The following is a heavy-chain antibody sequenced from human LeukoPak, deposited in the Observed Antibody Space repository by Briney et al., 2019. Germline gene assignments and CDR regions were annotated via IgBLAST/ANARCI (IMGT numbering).Heavy chain of an antibody. CDR1: GGSLSSSSYY. Sequence: PSETPSLTCTVSGGSLSSSSYYWGWIRQPPGKGLEWIGSIYYSGSTYYNPSLKSRVTMSIDTSKNQFSLKLSSVTAADTAMYYCAREPPRFMGSSGRYTDYWGLGTLVTVSS. D-gene: IGHD6-19*01. CDR2: IYYSGST. V-gene: IGHV4-39*07. CDR3: AREPPRFMGSSGRYTDY. J-gene: IGHJ4*02.